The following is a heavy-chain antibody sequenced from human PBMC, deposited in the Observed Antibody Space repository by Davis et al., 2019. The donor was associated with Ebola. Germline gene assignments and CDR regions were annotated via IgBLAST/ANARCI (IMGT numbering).Heavy chain of an antibody. CDR2: INGDATIT. CDR3: ARVATDWFDP. CDR1: GFTFSSYW. Sequence: GSLRLSCAASGFTFSSYWMHWVRQTPGTGLVWVSNINGDATITNYADSVKGRFTISRDNAKNTLYLQMNSLRVEDAGLYFCARVATDWFDPWGQGTLVTVSS. J-gene: IGHJ5*02. V-gene: IGHV3-74*01.